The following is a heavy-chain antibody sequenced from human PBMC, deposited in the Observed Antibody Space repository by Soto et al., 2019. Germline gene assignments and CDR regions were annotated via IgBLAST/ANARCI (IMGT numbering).Heavy chain of an antibody. CDR1: GFSFRSYV. V-gene: IGHV3-23*01. CDR2: ISGGGGTT. D-gene: IGHD6-13*01. CDR3: AKESSSSSLSPIAQFDY. J-gene: IGHJ4*02. Sequence: PGGSLRLSCAASGFSFRSYVMSWVRQAPGKGLEWVSGISGGGGTTYYADSVKGRFTISRDNSKNTLYLQMRSLRAEDAALYYCAKESSSSSLSPIAQFDYWGQGTLVTVSS.